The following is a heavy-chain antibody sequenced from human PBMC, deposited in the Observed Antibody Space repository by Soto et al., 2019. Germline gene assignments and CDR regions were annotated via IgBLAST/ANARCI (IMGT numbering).Heavy chain of an antibody. J-gene: IGHJ6*03. CDR3: ARVTVTTGYYYYYMDV. CDR2: INPNSGGT. V-gene: IGHV1-2*02. D-gene: IGHD4-17*01. Sequence: ASVKVSCKASGYTFTGYYMHWVRQAPGQGLEWMGWINPNSGGTNYAQKFQGRFTISRDNAKNSLYLQMNSLRAEDTAVYYCARVTVTTGYYYYYMDVWGKGTTVTVSS. CDR1: GYTFTGYY.